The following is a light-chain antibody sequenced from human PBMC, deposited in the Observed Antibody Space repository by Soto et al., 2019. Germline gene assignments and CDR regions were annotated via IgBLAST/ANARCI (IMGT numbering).Light chain of an antibody. J-gene: IGKJ4*02. CDR2: AAS. V-gene: IGKV1-9*01. CDR3: QQLYTYPLT. CDR1: QDTSRS. Sequence: DAQVTQSPAFLSASVVDSVTITFLASQDTSRSLGWYQQKPGKAPKLLIYAASTLHSGVPSRFSGSGSGTEFTLTISSLQPEDFATYYCQQLYTYPLTFGGGTKVDIK.